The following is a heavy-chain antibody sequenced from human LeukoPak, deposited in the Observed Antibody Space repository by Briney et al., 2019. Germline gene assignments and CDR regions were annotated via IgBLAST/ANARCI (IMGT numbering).Heavy chain of an antibody. CDR2: IYHSGST. CDR3: ARLDHYYYYGMDV. V-gene: IGHV4-30-2*01. CDR1: GGSISSGGYS. Sequence: SETLSLTCAVSGGSISSGGYSWSWIRQPPGKGLEWIGYIYHSGSTYYNPSLKSRVTISVDRSKNQFSLKLSSATAADTAVYYCARLDHYYYYGMDVWGQGTTVTVSS. J-gene: IGHJ6*02.